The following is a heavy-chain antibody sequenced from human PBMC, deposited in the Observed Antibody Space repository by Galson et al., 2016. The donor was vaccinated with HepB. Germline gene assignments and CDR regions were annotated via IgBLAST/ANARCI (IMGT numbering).Heavy chain of an antibody. Sequence: SLRLSCAASGFPFNDAWMNWVRQAPGKGLQWVGRIKRKTDGGTTDYAAPVKGRFTISRDDSKNTVYLQMNSLKIGDTAVYYGTTDRLGWAPAWFWEFFDYWGQGTLVTVSS. D-gene: IGHD3-10*01. J-gene: IGHJ4*02. CDR1: GFPFNDAW. CDR3: TTDRLGWAPAWFWEFFDY. V-gene: IGHV3-15*07. CDR2: IKRKTDGGTT.